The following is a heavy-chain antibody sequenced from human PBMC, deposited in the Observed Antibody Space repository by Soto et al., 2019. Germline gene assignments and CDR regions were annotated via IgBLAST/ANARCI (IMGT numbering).Heavy chain of an antibody. J-gene: IGHJ6*03. CDR2: ISSSSSYI. Sequence: GGSLRLSCAASGFTFSSYSMNWVRQAPGKGLEWVSSISSSSSYIYYADSVKGRFTISRDNAKNSLYLQMNSLRAEDTAVYYCARAVGYSSSSYYYYYMDVWGKGTTVTVSS. V-gene: IGHV3-21*01. D-gene: IGHD6-6*01. CDR3: ARAVGYSSSSYYYYYMDV. CDR1: GFTFSSYS.